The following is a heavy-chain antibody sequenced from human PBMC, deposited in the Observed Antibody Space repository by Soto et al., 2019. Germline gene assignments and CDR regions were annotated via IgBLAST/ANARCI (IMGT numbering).Heavy chain of an antibody. J-gene: IGHJ3*02. D-gene: IGHD3-10*01. CDR2: IYYSGST. CDR3: ARVWGGAFDI. Sequence: PSETLSLTCTVSGGSMISYYWRWIRQPPGKGLEWIGYIYYSGSTNYNPSLKSRVTISVDTSKNQFSLKLSSVTAADTAVYYCARVWGGAFDIWGQGTMVTVSS. CDR1: GGSMISYY. V-gene: IGHV4-59*01.